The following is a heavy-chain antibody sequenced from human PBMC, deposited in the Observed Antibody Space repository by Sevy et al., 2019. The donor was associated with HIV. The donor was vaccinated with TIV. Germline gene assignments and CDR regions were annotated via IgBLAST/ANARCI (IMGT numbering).Heavy chain of an antibody. CDR2: IYYSGST. J-gene: IGHJ4*02. D-gene: IGHD1-26*01. V-gene: IGHV4-59*01. Sequence: SETLSLTCTVSGGSISSYYWSWIRQPPGKGLEWIGYIYYSGSTNYNPSLKSRLTISVDTSKNQFSLKLSSVTAADTAVYYCARVKFKYGGSYHNFDYWGQGTLVTVSS. CDR1: GGSISSYY. CDR3: ARVKFKYGGSYHNFDY.